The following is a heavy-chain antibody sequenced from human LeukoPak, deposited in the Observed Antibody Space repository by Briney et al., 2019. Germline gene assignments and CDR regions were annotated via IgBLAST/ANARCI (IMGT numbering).Heavy chain of an antibody. CDR2: ISGSGGST. J-gene: IGHJ3*02. V-gene: IGHV3-23*01. CDR3: ATSITIFGVGTQAAFDI. D-gene: IGHD3-3*01. Sequence: GGSLRLSCAASGFTFSSYAMSWVRQAPGKGLEWVSAISGSGGSTYYADSVKGRFTISRGNSKNTLYLQMNSLRAEDTAVYYCATSITIFGVGTQAAFDIWGQGTMVTVSS. CDR1: GFTFSSYA.